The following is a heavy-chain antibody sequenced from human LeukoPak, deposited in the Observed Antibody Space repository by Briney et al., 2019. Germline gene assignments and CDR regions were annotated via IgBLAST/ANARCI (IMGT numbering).Heavy chain of an antibody. V-gene: IGHV4-39*07. CDR1: GGSISSSSYY. J-gene: IGHJ4*02. Sequence: PSETLSLTCTVSGGSISSSSYYWGWIRQPPGKGLEWIGNIYHSGSTYYNPSLKSRVTISVDTSKNQFSLKLSSVTAADTAVYYCARGPTGSFDHWGQGTLVTVSS. CDR2: IYHSGST. CDR3: ARGPTGSFDH. D-gene: IGHD1-14*01.